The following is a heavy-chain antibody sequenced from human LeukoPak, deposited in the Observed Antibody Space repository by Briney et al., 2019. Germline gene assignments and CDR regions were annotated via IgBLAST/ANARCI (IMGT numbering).Heavy chain of an antibody. D-gene: IGHD1-14*01. CDR1: GGTFSSYA. J-gene: IGHJ4*02. CDR3: TRGPGGY. Sequence: ASVKVSCKASGGTFSSYAISWVRQATGQGLEWMGWMNPNSGNTGYAQKFQGRVTMTRNTSISTAYMELSSLRSEDTAVYYCTRGPGGYWGQGTLVTVSS. CDR2: MNPNSGNT. V-gene: IGHV1-8*02.